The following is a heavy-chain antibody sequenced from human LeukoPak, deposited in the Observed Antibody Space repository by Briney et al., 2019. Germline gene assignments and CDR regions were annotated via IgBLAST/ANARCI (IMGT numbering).Heavy chain of an antibody. CDR1: GGSISSYY. CDR2: IYYSGST. V-gene: IGHV4-59*01. CDR3: TRVYCTNGACPFDYYYGMDV. D-gene: IGHD2-8*01. Sequence: SETLSLTCTVSGGSISSYYWSWIRQPPGKGLEWIGYIYYSGSTNYNPSLKSRVTISVDTSKNQFSLKLSSVTAADTAVYYCTRVYCTNGACPFDYYYGMDVWGQGTTVTVSS. J-gene: IGHJ6*02.